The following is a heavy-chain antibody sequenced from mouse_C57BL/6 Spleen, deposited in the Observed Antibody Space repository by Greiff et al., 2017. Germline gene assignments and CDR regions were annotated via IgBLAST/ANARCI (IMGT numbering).Heavy chain of an antibody. CDR1: GFTFSDYG. CDR3: ARGGYGSSSHY. D-gene: IGHD1-1*01. V-gene: IGHV5-17*01. J-gene: IGHJ2*01. CDR2: ISSGSSTI. Sequence: EVQLVESGGGLVKPGGSLKLSCAASGFTFSDYGMHWVRQAPEKGLEWVAYISSGSSTIYYADTVKGRFTISRDNAKNTLFLQMTSLRSEDTAMYYCARGGYGSSSHYWGQGTTLTVSS.